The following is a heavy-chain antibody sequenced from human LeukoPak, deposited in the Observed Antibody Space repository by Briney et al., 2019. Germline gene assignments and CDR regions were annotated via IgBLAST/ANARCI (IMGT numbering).Heavy chain of an antibody. V-gene: IGHV1-46*01. CDR2: INPDGGST. D-gene: IGHD1-26*01. J-gene: IGHJ5*02. CDR1: GGTFSSYA. CDR3: ARDNSVGDYAWWFDP. Sequence: GASVKVSCKASGGTFSSYAISWVRQAPGQGLEWMGIINPDGGSTSYAQKFQGRVTMTRDMSTSTDYMELSSLRSEDTAVYYCARDNSVGDYAWWFDPWGQGTLVTVSS.